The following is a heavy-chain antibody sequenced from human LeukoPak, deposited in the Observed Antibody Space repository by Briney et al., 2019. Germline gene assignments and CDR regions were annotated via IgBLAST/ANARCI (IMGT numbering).Heavy chain of an antibody. J-gene: IGHJ3*02. CDR2: INHSGST. V-gene: IGHV4-34*01. CDR1: GGSFSGYY. D-gene: IGHD6-19*01. Sequence: SETLSLTCAVYGGSFSGYYWSWIREPPGKGLEWIGEINHSGSTNYNPSLQSRVTISVDTSTNQFSLKLSSVTAADTAVYYCARGLELYSSGWHDAFDIWGQGTMVTVSS. CDR3: ARGLELYSSGWHDAFDI.